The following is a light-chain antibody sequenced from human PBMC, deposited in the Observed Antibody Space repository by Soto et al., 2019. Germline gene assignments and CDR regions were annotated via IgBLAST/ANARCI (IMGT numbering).Light chain of an antibody. CDR1: SSNIGNNY. J-gene: IGLJ2*01. V-gene: IGLV1-51*01. CDR3: GTWDSGLSAGPHVV. Sequence: QSVLTQPPSVSAAPGQKVTISCSGSSSNIGNNYVSWYQQLPGTAPKLLIYDNNKRPSGIPDRFSGSKSGTSATLGITGLQTGDEADYYCGTWDSGLSAGPHVVFGVGTKLTVL. CDR2: DNN.